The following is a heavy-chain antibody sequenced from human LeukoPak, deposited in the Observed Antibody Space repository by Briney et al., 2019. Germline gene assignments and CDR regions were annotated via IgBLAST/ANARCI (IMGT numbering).Heavy chain of an antibody. CDR2: ISSSSSYI. D-gene: IGHD5-18*01. Sequence: GGSLRLSCAASGFTFDDYGMSWVRQAPGKGLEWVSSISSSSSYIYYADSVKGRFTISRDNAKNSLYLQMNSLRAEDTAVYYCARDGHTAMVRGWFDPWGQGTLVTVSS. CDR1: GFTFDDYG. CDR3: ARDGHTAMVRGWFDP. V-gene: IGHV3-21*01. J-gene: IGHJ5*02.